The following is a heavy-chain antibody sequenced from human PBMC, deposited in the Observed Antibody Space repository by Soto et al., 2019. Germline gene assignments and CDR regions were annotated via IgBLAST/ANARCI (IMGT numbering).Heavy chain of an antibody. CDR3: TRRGSYFFPYFDS. D-gene: IGHD1-26*01. J-gene: IGHJ4*02. Sequence: QVQLQQWGAGLLKPSETLSLTCVVYGGSFRDYYWSWIRQPPGKGLEWIGEINHSGSTNHNPSLKSRLTISIDTSKNQFSLNLSSLTAADTAVYYCTRRGSYFFPYFDSWGQGTLVTVSS. CDR2: INHSGST. V-gene: IGHV4-34*01. CDR1: GGSFRDYY.